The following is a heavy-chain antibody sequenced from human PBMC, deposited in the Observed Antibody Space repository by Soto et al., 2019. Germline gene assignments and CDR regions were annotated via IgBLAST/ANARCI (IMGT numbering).Heavy chain of an antibody. V-gene: IGHV3-15*07. J-gene: IGHJ6*02. CDR3: TTGSVEGV. D-gene: IGHD2-15*01. CDR2: TKTSAGGGAT. CDR1: GFSFNEAW. Sequence: VQLVESAGGLVKPGGSLRLSCVASGFSFNEAWMNWVRQAPGEGLEWVGRTKTSAGGGATDYAAPVQGRFTISRDDSKNALYLHMNSLRTEDTAIYYCTTGSVEGVWGQGTTVTVSS.